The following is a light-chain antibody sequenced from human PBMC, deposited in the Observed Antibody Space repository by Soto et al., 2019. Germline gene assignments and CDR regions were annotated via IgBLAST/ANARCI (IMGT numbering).Light chain of an antibody. CDR3: QQLYTYPRT. CDR2: AAS. J-gene: IGKJ4*01. Sequence: DIQLTQSPSFLSASVGDRVTITCRASQGIGTYLAWYQQKPGKAPKLLIYAASTLQSGVPSRFSGSGSGTEFTLTISSLQPEDFATYYCQQLYTYPRTFGGGTKVE. CDR1: QGIGTY. V-gene: IGKV1-9*01.